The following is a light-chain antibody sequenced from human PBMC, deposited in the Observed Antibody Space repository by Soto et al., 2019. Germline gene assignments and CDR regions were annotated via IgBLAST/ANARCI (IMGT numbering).Light chain of an antibody. V-gene: IGKV3-15*01. CDR2: GAS. Sequence: EIVMTQSPATLSVSPGERATLSCRASQSVSNNLAWCQQKPGQAPRLLIYGASTRATGIPARFSGSGSGTEFTLTISSLQSEDFAVYYCQQYNNWPPGPYTFGQGTKLEIK. CDR1: QSVSNN. CDR3: QQYNNWPPGPYT. J-gene: IGKJ2*01.